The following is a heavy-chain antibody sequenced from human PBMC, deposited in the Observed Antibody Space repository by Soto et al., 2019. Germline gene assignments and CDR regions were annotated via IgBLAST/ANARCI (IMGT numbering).Heavy chain of an antibody. D-gene: IGHD3-22*01. CDR3: AKVPRAYYYDSSGYGRGYFDL. CDR2: ISGSGGST. CDR1: GFTFSSYA. V-gene: IGHV3-23*01. J-gene: IGHJ2*01. Sequence: EVQLLESGGGLVQPGGSLRLSCAASGFTFSSYAMSWVRQAPGKGLEWVSAISGSGGSTYYADSVKGRFTISRDNSKNMLYLQMNSLRAEDTAVYYCAKVPRAYYYDSSGYGRGYFDLWGRGTLVTVSS.